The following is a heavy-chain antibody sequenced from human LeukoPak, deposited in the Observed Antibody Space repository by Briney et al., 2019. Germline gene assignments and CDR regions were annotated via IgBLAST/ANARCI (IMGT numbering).Heavy chain of an antibody. CDR1: GGSFSGYY. D-gene: IGHD5-18*01. V-gene: IGHV4-34*01. Sequence: PSETLSLTCAVYGGSFSGYYWSWIRQPPGKGLEWIGEINHSGSTNYNPSLKGRVTISVDTSKNQFSLKLSSVTAADTAVYYCARARGMVRNFDYWGQGTLVTVSS. CDR3: ARARGMVRNFDY. J-gene: IGHJ4*02. CDR2: INHSGST.